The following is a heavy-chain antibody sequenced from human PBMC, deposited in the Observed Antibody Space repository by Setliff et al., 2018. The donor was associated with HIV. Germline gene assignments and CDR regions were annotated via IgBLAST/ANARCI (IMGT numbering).Heavy chain of an antibody. CDR3: ASLYCSSTSCYDAFDI. V-gene: IGHV4-4*09. D-gene: IGHD2-2*01. Sequence: PSETLSLTCAVYGGSFSGYYWSWIRQPPGKGLEWIGYIYPSGSTNYNPSLKSRVTISVDTSKNQFSLKLSSVTAADTAVYYCASLYCSSTSCYDAFDIWGQGTMVTVSS. J-gene: IGHJ3*02. CDR1: GGSFSGYY. CDR2: IYPSGST.